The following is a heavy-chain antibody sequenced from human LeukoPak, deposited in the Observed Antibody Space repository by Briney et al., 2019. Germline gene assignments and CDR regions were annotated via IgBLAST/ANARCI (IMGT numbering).Heavy chain of an antibody. V-gene: IGHV3-23*01. J-gene: IGHJ4*02. D-gene: IGHD6-19*01. CDR2: FDTGFGT. CDR1: GFSFSTDS. CDR3: ARSSGWWSLDY. Sequence: GGSLRLSCAASGFSFSTDSLHWVRQAPGRGLEWVAAFDTGFGTNYPDSLRGRFTITRDNYKNTLLLQMNSLSAEDTAVYYCARSSGWWSLDYWGQGTLVTVSS.